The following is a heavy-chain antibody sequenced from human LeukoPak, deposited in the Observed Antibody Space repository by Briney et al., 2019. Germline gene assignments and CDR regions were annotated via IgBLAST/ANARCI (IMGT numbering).Heavy chain of an antibody. CDR3: ARVSSSWYGDGDY. D-gene: IGHD6-13*01. V-gene: IGHV3-7*01. Sequence: GGSLRLSCAASGFTFSSYWMSWVRQAPGKGLEWVANIKQDGSEKYYVDSVKGRFTISRDNAKNSLYLQMNSLRAEDTAVYYCARVSSSWYGDGDYWGQGTLVTVSS. J-gene: IGHJ4*02. CDR1: GFTFSSYW. CDR2: IKQDGSEK.